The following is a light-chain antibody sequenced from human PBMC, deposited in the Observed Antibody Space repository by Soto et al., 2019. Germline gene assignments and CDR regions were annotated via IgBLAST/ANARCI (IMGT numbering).Light chain of an antibody. J-gene: IGKJ4*01. CDR1: QSVSSSY. CDR3: QQYGSSPLLT. Sequence: EIVLTQSPGTVSLSPGERATLSCRASQSVSSSYLAWYQQKPGQAPRLLIYGASSGATGIPDRFSGSGSGTDFTLTISRLEPEDFAVYYCQQYGSSPLLTFGGGTKVDIK. V-gene: IGKV3-20*01. CDR2: GAS.